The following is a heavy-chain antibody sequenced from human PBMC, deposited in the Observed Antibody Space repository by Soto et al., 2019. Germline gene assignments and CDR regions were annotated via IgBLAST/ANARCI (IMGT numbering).Heavy chain of an antibody. V-gene: IGHV1-18*01. D-gene: IGHD4-17*01. CDR2: ITPLKGNT. J-gene: IGHJ1*01. CDR3: TKDSGASPEYFQD. Sequence: QVLLVQSGAEVKKPGASVKVSCKASGYTFTSYGISWVRQAPGQGLEWMGWITPLKGNTHYSQNFQGRVIMTTDTSTNTAYLEMRRLTSDDPAMYYCTKDSGASPEYFQDWGQGTLVSVSS. CDR1: GYTFTSYG.